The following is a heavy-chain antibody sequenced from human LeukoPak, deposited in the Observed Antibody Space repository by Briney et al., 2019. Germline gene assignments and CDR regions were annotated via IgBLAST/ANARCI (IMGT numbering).Heavy chain of an antibody. CDR2: SNPSGGST. V-gene: IGHV1-46*01. D-gene: IGHD3-9*01. Sequence: ASVKVSCKASGYTFTSYYMHWVRQAPGQRLEWMGISNPSGGSTSYAQKFQGRVTMTRDTSTSTVYMELSSLRSDDTAVYYCARGGLVRYFDWSAEYFQHWGQGTLVTVSS. J-gene: IGHJ1*01. CDR1: GYTFTSYY. CDR3: ARGGLVRYFDWSAEYFQH.